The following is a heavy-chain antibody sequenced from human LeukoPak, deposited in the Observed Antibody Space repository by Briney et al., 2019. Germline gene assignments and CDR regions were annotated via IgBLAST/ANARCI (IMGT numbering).Heavy chain of an antibody. J-gene: IGHJ4*02. CDR2: INPSGGST. Sequence: GASVKVSCKASGGTFSSYAISWVRQAPGQGLEWMGIINPSGGSTSYAQKFQGRVTMTRDTSTSTVYMELSSLRSEDTAVYYCARDLRKDYWGQGTLVTVSS. V-gene: IGHV1-46*01. CDR3: ARDLRKDY. CDR1: GGTFSSYA.